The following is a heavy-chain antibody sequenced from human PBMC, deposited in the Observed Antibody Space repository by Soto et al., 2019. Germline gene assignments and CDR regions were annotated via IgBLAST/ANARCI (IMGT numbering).Heavy chain of an antibody. V-gene: IGHV1-2*04. J-gene: IGHJ4*02. CDR3: ARDRGGFYFDY. CDR2: INPNSGGT. CDR1: GYTFTGYY. D-gene: IGHD3-16*01. Sequence: ASVKVSCKASGYTFTGYYMHWVRQAPGQGLEWMGWINPNSGGTNYAQKFQGWVTMTRDTSISTAYMELSRLRSDDKAGYYYARDRGGFYFDYWGQGTLVTVSS.